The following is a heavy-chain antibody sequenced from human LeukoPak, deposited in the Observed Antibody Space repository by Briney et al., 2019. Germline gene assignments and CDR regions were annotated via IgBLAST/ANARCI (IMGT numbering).Heavy chain of an antibody. D-gene: IGHD6-13*01. V-gene: IGHV4-38-2*02. CDR2: IYHSGST. Sequence: SETLSLTCTVSGGSISSYYWGWIRQPPGKGLEWIGSIYHSGSTYYNPSLKSRVTISVDTSKNQFSLKLSSVTAADTAVYYCARGVIAAAVLFDPWGQGTLVTVSS. CDR3: ARGVIAAAVLFDP. CDR1: GGSISSYY. J-gene: IGHJ5*02.